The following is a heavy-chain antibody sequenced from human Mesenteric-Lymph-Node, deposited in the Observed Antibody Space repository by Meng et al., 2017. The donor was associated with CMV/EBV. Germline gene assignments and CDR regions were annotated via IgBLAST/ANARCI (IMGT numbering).Heavy chain of an antibody. CDR3: AKMAGQRFLEWLTTRGGMDV. CDR1: GLGVSDNY. V-gene: IGHV3-53*01. Sequence: GESLKISCAVSGLGVSDNYMSWVRQPPGKGLERVSIMFRGGSTYYADSVKGRFTISRDNSKNTLYLQMNSLRAEDTAVYYCAKMAGQRFLEWLTTRGGMDVWGQGTTVTVSS. CDR2: MFRGGST. J-gene: IGHJ6*02. D-gene: IGHD3-3*01.